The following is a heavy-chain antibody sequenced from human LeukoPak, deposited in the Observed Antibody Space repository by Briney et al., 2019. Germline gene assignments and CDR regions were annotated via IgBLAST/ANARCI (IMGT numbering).Heavy chain of an antibody. D-gene: IGHD3-10*01. V-gene: IGHV4-61*01. CDR3: ARDYGSGTFDY. J-gene: IGHJ4*02. CDR1: GYSISSGYY. CDR2: NYYSGST. Sequence: PSETLSLTCTVSGYSISSGYYWGWIRQPPGKGLEWIGYNYYSGSTNYNPSLKSRVTISVDTSKNQFSLKLSSVTAADTAVYYCARDYGSGTFDYWGQGTLVTVSS.